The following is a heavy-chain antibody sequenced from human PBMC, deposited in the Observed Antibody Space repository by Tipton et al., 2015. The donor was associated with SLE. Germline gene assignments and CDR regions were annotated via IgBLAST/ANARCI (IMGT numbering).Heavy chain of an antibody. CDR1: GGSFSGYY. Sequence: GLVKPSETLSLTCAVYGGSFSGYYWSWIRQPPGKGLEWIGEINHSGSTNYNPSLKSRVTISVDTSKNQFSLKLSSVTAADTAVYYCASSFPSPLNSYGQGTFDYWGQGTLVTVSS. CDR3: ASSFPSPLNSYGQGTFDY. V-gene: IGHV4-34*01. J-gene: IGHJ4*02. CDR2: INHSGST. D-gene: IGHD5-18*01.